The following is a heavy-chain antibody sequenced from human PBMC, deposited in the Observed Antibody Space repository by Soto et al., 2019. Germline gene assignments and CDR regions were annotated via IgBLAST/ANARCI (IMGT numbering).Heavy chain of an antibody. CDR3: ARDPYCSSSNCYSYGMDV. J-gene: IGHJ6*02. CDR2: ISNSCSTI. Sequence: GGSLRLSCAASGFTFISYSMNWGRQAPGKGLEWVSYISNSCSTIYYADSVKGQFTISRDNAKNSLYLQMNSLRDEDTAVYYCARDPYCSSSNCYSYGMDVWGQGTPVTVSS. CDR1: GFTFISYS. D-gene: IGHD2-2*01. V-gene: IGHV3-48*02.